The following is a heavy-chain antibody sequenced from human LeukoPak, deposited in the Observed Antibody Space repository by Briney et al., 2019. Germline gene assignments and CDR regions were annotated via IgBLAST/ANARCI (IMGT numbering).Heavy chain of an antibody. CDR1: GYTFTSYG. J-gene: IGHJ4*02. CDR2: ISAYNGNT. Sequence: ASVKVSCKASGYTFTSYGISWVRQAPGQGLEWMGWISAYNGNTNYAQKLQGRVTMTTDTSTSTAYMEPRSLRSDDTAVYYCARGGVRLGELSPLIDYWGQGTLVTVSS. V-gene: IGHV1-18*01. CDR3: ARGGVRLGELSPLIDY. D-gene: IGHD3-16*02.